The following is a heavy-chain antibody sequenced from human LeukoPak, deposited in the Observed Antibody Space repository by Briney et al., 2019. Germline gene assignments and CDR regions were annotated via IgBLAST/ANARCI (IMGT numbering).Heavy chain of an antibody. CDR2: ISAYNGNT. J-gene: IGHJ4*02. V-gene: IGHV1-18*01. CDR1: GYTFTSYG. Sequence: ASVKVSCKASGYTFTSYGISWVRQAPGQGLEWMGWISAYNGNTNYAQKLQGRVTITTDTSTSTAYMELRSLRSDDTAVYYCARAPDCSSTSCYSGTFDYWGQGTLVTVSS. CDR3: ARAPDCSSTSCYSGTFDY. D-gene: IGHD2-2*01.